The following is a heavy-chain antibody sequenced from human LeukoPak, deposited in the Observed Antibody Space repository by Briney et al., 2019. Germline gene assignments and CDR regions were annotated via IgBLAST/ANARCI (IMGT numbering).Heavy chain of an antibody. CDR2: IIPIFGTA. V-gene: IGHV1-69*13. CDR1: GGTFSSYA. D-gene: IGHD1-20*01. CDR3: ARVGSNWNDLQYFQH. Sequence: ASVKVSCKASGGTFSSYAISWVRQAPGQGLEWMGGIIPIFGTANYAQKFQGRVTITADESTSTAYMELSSLRSEDTAVYYCARVGSNWNDLQYFQHWGQGTLVTVSS. J-gene: IGHJ1*01.